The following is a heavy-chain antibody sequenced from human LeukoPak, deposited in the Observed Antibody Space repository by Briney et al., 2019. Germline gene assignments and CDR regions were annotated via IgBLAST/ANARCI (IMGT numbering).Heavy chain of an antibody. CDR2: IYWDDDK. J-gene: IGHJ4*02. CDR1: GFSLSTSGVG. Sequence: KESGPTLVKPTQTLTLTCTFSGFSLSTSGVGVGWIRQPPGKALEWLALIYWDDDKRYSPSLKSRLTITKDTSKNQVVLTMTNMDPVDTATYYCAHRPKSGWGSFSHYWGQGTLVTVSS. D-gene: IGHD6-19*01. V-gene: IGHV2-5*02. CDR3: AHRPKSGWGSFSHY.